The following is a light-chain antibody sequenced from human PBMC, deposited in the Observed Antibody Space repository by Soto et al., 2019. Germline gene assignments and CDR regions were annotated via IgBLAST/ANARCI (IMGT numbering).Light chain of an antibody. Sequence: IVLTQSPGTLSLSPGERATLSCRASQSVSSSYLAWYQQKPGQAPRLLIYGASTRAAGIPARFSGGGSGTEFTLTISSLQSEDFAVYYCQRYNSWPPITFGQGTRLEIK. CDR1: QSVSSSY. CDR3: QRYNSWPPIT. CDR2: GAS. J-gene: IGKJ5*01. V-gene: IGKV3-15*01.